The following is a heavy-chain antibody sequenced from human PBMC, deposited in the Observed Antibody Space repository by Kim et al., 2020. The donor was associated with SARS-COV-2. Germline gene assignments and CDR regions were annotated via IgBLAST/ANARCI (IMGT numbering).Heavy chain of an antibody. CDR2: IYYSGST. Sequence: SETLCLTCTVSGGSISSGGYYWSWIRQHPGKGLEWIGYIYYSGSTYYNPSLKSRVTISVDTSKNQFSLKLSSVTAADTAVYYCARAPGQWLAGGDYWFDPWGQGTLVTVSS. J-gene: IGHJ5*02. D-gene: IGHD6-19*01. CDR1: GGSISSGGYY. CDR3: ARAPGQWLAGGDYWFDP. V-gene: IGHV4-31*03.